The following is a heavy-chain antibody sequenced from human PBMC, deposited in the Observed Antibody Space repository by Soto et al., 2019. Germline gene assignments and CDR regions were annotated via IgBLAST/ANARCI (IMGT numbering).Heavy chain of an antibody. J-gene: IGHJ4*02. D-gene: IGHD3-3*01. CDR1: GYTLTELS. CDR2: FDPVDGET. Sequence: ASVKVSCKVSGYTLTELSMHWVRPAPGKGLEWMGGFDPVDGETIYAQKLQGRVTMTEDTSTDTAYMELSSRRSEDTAVYYCATVPKVFWSGYPLGYWGQGTLVNVSS. CDR3: ATVPKVFWSGYPLGY. V-gene: IGHV1-24*01.